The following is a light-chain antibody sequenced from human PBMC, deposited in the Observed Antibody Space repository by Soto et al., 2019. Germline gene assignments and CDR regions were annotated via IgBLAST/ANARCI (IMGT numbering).Light chain of an antibody. CDR3: QHYNTHSPT. Sequence: DIQMTQSPSTLSAYVGDRVTITCRASQSISSWLAWYQQKPGKAPKLLIYKASTLKSGVPSRFSGSGSGTEFTLTISSLQPDDFATFYCQHYNTHSPTFGQGTKVDIK. CDR2: KAS. CDR1: QSISSW. V-gene: IGKV1-5*03. J-gene: IGKJ1*01.